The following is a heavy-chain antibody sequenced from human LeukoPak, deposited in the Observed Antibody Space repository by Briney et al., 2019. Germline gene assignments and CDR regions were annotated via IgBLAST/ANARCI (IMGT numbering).Heavy chain of an antibody. J-gene: IGHJ3*02. V-gene: IGHV1-46*01. D-gene: IGHD6-6*01. Sequence: ASVKVSCKASGYTFTSYYMHWVRQAPGQGLEWMGIINPSGGSTTYAQKFQGRVTMTRGTSTSTVYMELSSLRSEDTAVYYCARDKTDNLAAPYDAFDIWGQGTMVTVSS. CDR2: INPSGGST. CDR1: GYTFTSYY. CDR3: ARDKTDNLAAPYDAFDI.